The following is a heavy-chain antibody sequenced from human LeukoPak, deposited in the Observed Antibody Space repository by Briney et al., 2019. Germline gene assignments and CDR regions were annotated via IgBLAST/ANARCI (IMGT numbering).Heavy chain of an antibody. D-gene: IGHD2-21*02. V-gene: IGHV3-48*02. CDR2: ISSSSSTI. CDR1: GFTFSSYS. CDR3: ARGPRYCGGDCCLDY. Sequence: GGSLRLSCAASGFTFSSYSMNWVRQAPGKGLEWVSYISSSSSTIYYADSVKGRFTISRDNAKNSLYLQMNSLRDEDTAVYYCARGPRYCGGDCCLDYWGQGTLVTVSS. J-gene: IGHJ4*02.